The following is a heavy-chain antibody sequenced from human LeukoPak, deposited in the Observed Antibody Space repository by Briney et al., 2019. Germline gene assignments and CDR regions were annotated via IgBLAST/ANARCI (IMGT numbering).Heavy chain of an antibody. D-gene: IGHD1-26*01. CDR3: ARDGGGSYFWFDP. Sequence: GASVKVSCKASGYTFTSYAMHWVRQAPGQRLEWMGWINAGNGNTKYSQKFQGRVTMTRDTSTSTVYMELSSLRSEDTAVYYCARDGGGSYFWFDPWGQGTLVTVSS. J-gene: IGHJ5*02. CDR1: GYTFTSYA. CDR2: INAGNGNT. V-gene: IGHV1-3*01.